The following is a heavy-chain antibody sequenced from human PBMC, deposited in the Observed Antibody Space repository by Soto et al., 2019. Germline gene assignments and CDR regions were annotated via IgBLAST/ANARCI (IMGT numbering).Heavy chain of an antibody. Sequence: QITLKESGPPLVKPTQTLMLTCTFSGFSLSTSGVGVGWIRQPPGKALEWLALIYWDDDKRYSPSLKSRLTITKDPSKNQVVLTMTNMDPVDTATYYCAHRPSYCSGGSCYSGFDYWGQGTLVTVSS. V-gene: IGHV2-5*02. J-gene: IGHJ4*02. CDR2: IYWDDDK. CDR1: GFSLSTSGVG. D-gene: IGHD2-15*01. CDR3: AHRPSYCSGGSCYSGFDY.